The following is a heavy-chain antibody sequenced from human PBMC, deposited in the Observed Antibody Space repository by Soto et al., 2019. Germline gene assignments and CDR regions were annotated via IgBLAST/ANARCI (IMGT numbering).Heavy chain of an antibody. CDR3: AKGKGNSGNYQHIDY. CDR2: ISGNSGST. Sequence: EVELLESGAGLIQPGGSLRLSCAASGFTFSSYAMNWVRQAPGEGLEWASLISGNSGSTYYADSVKGRFTISRDNSKNTLYLQMNSLRAEDTAVYYCAKGKGNSGNYQHIDYWGQGTLVTVSS. V-gene: IGHV3-23*01. CDR1: GFTFSSYA. J-gene: IGHJ4*02. D-gene: IGHD3-22*01.